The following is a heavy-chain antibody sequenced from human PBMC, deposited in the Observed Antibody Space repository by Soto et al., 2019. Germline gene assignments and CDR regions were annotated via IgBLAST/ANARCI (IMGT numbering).Heavy chain of an antibody. CDR3: AARRCYYVFEC. Sequence: EVQLLESGGGLVQPGGSLRLSCAASGFAFSTYAVSWVRQAPGKGLEWVSVIGGSGGDTHYADSVKGRLTMSRDDSKNSLYLQRSCLISEDTAVYYCAARRCYYVFECWCQGTLVTVSS. V-gene: IGHV3-23*01. J-gene: IGHJ4*02. D-gene: IGHD3-22*01. CDR2: IGGSGGDT. CDR1: GFAFSTYA.